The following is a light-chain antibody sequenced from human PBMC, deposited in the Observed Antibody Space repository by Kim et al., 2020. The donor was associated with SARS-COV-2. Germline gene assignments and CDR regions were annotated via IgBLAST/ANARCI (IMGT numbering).Light chain of an antibody. CDR3: NSRDSNDNVV. V-gene: IGLV3-19*01. J-gene: IGLJ2*01. CDR2: GKN. CDR1: SLRSYY. Sequence: SSELTQDPAVSVALGQTVRITCQGDSLRSYYATWYQQKPGQAPIIVIYGKNNRPSGIPDRFSGSSSGNKASLTITGTQAGDEADYYCNSRDSNDNVVFGGGTQLTVL.